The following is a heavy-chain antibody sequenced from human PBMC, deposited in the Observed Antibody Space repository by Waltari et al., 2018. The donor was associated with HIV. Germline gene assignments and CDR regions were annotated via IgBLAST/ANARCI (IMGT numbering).Heavy chain of an antibody. D-gene: IGHD4-17*01. Sequence: QLQLQESGPGLVKPSETLSLTCSVCGGSISSSSHYWGWIRQTPGKGLEWNGSIDYSGSTYYNPSLTSRVTISVDTSKNQFSLKLSAVTAADTAVYYCARESNYGGNDYWGQGTLVTVSS. CDR1: GGSISSSSHY. J-gene: IGHJ4*02. CDR3: ARESNYGGNDY. V-gene: IGHV4-39*07. CDR2: IDYSGST.